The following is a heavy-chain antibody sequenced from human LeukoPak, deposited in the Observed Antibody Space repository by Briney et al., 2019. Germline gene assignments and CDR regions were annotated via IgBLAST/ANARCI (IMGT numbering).Heavy chain of an antibody. CDR1: GYTFTSYY. CDR2: INPSGGST. D-gene: IGHD3-22*01. J-gene: IGHJ1*01. V-gene: IGHV1-46*01. CDR3: ASGDYYDSSGYYGNEYFQH. Sequence: ASVKVSCKASGYTFTSYYMHWVRQAPGQGLEWMGIINPSGGSTSYAQKFQGRATMTRGTSTSTVYMELSSLRSEDTAVYYCASGDYYDSSGYYGNEYFQHWGQGTLVTVSS.